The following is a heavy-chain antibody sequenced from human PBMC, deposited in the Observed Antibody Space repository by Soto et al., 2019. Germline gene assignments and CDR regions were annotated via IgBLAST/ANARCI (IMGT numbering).Heavy chain of an antibody. CDR1: GGSISSYY. CDR3: ARDGIAAYFDY. D-gene: IGHD6-13*01. V-gene: IGHV4-59*01. J-gene: IGHJ4*02. CDR2: IYYSGST. Sequence: SETLSLTCTVSGGSISSYYWSWIRQPPGKGLEWIGYIYYSGSTNYNPSPKSRVTISVDTSKNQFSLKLSSVTAADTAVYYCARDGIAAYFDYWGQGTLVTVSS.